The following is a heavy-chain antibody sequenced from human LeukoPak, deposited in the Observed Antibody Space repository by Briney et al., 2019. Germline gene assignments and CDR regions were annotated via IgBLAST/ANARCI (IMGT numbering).Heavy chain of an antibody. CDR1: GFAFSFYA. J-gene: IGHJ5*02. CDR3: ARDVRSNWYDD. CDR2: INANSGTT. Sequence: GGSLRLSCAASGFAFSFYAMSWLRQPPGKGLEWVSTINANSGTTSYAASVRGRFTISRDNSKNTLYLQVNTLRADDTATYYCARDVRSNWYDDWGQGTLVTVSS. V-gene: IGHV3-23*01.